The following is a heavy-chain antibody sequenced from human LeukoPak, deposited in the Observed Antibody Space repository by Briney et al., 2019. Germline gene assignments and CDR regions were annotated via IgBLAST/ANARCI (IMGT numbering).Heavy chain of an antibody. D-gene: IGHD3-10*01. CDR1: GYTFTNYG. CDR2: ISAYNDNT. V-gene: IGHV1-18*01. J-gene: IGHJ5*02. Sequence: ASVKVSCKASGYTFTNYGISWVRQAPGQGLEWMGWISAYNDNTNYAQKFQGRVTMTTDTSTSTAYMELRSLRSDDTAVYYCARKWGSNGETNWFDPWGQGTLVTVSS. CDR3: ARKWGSNGETNWFDP.